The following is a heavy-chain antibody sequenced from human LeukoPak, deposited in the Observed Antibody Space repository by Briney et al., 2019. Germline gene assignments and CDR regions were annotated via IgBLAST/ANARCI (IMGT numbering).Heavy chain of an antibody. CDR2: INHSGST. J-gene: IGHJ6*02. D-gene: IGHD2-21*02. V-gene: IGHV4-34*01. CDR3: ARDRVVTAIDYGMDV. CDR1: GGSFSGYY. Sequence: PSETLSLTCAVYGGSFSGYYWGWIRQPPGKGLEWIGEINHSGSTNYNPSLKSRVTISVDTSKNQFSLKLSSVTAADTAVYYCARDRVVTAIDYGMDVWGQGTTVTVSS.